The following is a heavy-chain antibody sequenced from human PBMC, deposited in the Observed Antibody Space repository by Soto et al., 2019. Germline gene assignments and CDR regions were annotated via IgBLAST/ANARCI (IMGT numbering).Heavy chain of an antibody. CDR1: GFTFSSYA. CDR3: AKGSKVVIFHPTDY. D-gene: IGHD3-22*01. J-gene: IGHJ4*02. CDR2: ISGSGGST. V-gene: IGHV3-23*01. Sequence: EVQLLESGGGLVQPGGSLRLSCAASGFTFSSYAMSWVRQAPGKGLEWVSAISGSGGSTYYADSVKGRFTISRENSKNTLYLQMNSLRAEDTAVYYCAKGSKVVIFHPTDYWGQGTLVTVSS.